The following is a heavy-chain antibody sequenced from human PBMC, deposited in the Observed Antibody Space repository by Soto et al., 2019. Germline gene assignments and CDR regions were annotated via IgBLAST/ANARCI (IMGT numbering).Heavy chain of an antibody. CDR1: GFPCSSYS. CDR3: AKDQYQWLEPQYFDY. D-gene: IGHD6-19*01. Sequence: HPGGSLRRAFSASGFPCSSYSMSGVRPAPGKGLEWVSAISGSGGSTYYADSVKGRFTISRDNSKNTLYLQMNSLRAEDTAVYYCAKDQYQWLEPQYFDYWGQGTLVNVSA. CDR2: ISGSGGST. J-gene: IGHJ4*02. V-gene: IGHV3-23*01.